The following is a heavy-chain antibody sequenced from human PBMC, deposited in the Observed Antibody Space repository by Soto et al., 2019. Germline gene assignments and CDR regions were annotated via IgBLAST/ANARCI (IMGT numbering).Heavy chain of an antibody. CDR2: ISYDGSDK. Sequence: QVHLVGSGGGVVQPGRSLRLSCAASGFTFSNYARHWVRQAPGKGLEWVAVISYDGSDKYNANSVKGRFTISRDNSKNTLYLQMNSLRAEDTAVYYCARDTGPNGYNYYYFGMDVWGQGTTVTVSS. CDR3: ARDTGPNGYNYYYFGMDV. V-gene: IGHV3-30-3*01. CDR1: GFTFSNYA. D-gene: IGHD5-18*01. J-gene: IGHJ6*02.